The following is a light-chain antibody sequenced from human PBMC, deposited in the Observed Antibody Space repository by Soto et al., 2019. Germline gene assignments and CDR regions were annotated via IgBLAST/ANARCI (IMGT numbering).Light chain of an antibody. J-gene: IGKJ4*01. CDR1: QSILYNSNNKNY. CDR2: WAS. V-gene: IGKV4-1*01. Sequence: DIVMTQSPDSLAVSLGERATINCKSSQSILYNSNNKNYLAWYQQKPGQPPKLLIYWASTRESGVPDRFSGSGSGTDFTLTVSSLQAEDVAVYYCQQYYSLPPTFGGGTKVEI. CDR3: QQYYSLPPT.